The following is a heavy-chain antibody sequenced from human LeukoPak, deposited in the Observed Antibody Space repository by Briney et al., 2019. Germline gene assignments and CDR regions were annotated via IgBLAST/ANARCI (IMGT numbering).Heavy chain of an antibody. J-gene: IGHJ4*02. Sequence: SETLSLTCTVSGGSISSSSYYWGWIRQPPGKGLEWIGSIYYSGSTNYNPSLKSRVTISVDTSKNQFSLKLSSATAADTAVYYCARHDSGWYRYWGQGTLVTVSS. CDR2: IYYSGST. V-gene: IGHV4-39*01. CDR1: GGSISSSSYY. CDR3: ARHDSGWYRY. D-gene: IGHD6-19*01.